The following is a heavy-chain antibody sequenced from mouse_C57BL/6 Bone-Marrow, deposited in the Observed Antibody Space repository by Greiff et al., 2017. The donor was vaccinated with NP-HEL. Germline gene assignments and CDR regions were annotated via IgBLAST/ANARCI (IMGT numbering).Heavy chain of an antibody. V-gene: IGHV5-12*01. CDR2: ISNGGGST. J-gene: IGHJ4*01. CDR1: GFTFSDYY. D-gene: IGHD1-1*01. CDR3: ARHRGITTVDYAMDY. Sequence: EVQRVESGGGLVQPGGSLKLSCAASGFTFSDYYMYWVRQTPEKRLEWVAYISNGGGSTYYPDTVKGRFTISRDNAKNTLYLQMSRLKSEDTAMYYCARHRGITTVDYAMDYWGQGTSVTVSS.